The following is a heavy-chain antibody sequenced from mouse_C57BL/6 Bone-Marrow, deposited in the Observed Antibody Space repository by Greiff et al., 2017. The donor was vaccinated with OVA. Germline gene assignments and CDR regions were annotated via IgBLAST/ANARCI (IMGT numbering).Heavy chain of an antibody. CDR3: ARSADYGLFCYAMDY. CDR1: GYTFTDYY. CDR2: IFPGSGST. V-gene: IGHV1-75*01. Sequence: VKLQQSGPELVKPGASVKISCKASGYTFTDYYINWVKQRPGQGLEWIGWIFPGSGSTYYNEKFKGKATLTVDKSSSTAYMLLSSLTSEDSAVYFCARSADYGLFCYAMDYWGQGTSVTVSS. D-gene: IGHD2-4*01. J-gene: IGHJ4*01.